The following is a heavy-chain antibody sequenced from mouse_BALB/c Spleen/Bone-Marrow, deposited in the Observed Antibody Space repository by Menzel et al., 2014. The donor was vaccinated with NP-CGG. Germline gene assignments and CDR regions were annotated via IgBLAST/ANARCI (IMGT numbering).Heavy chain of an antibody. V-gene: IGHV1-7*01. CDR2: INPSTGYT. CDR1: GYTFTSYW. Sequence: QVQLQQSGAELAKPGASVKMSCKASGYTFTSYWMHWVKQRPGQGLEWIGYINPSTGYTEYNQKFKDKATLTADKSSSTAYMQLSGLTSEDSAVNYCARDWYFDVWGAGTTVTVSS. J-gene: IGHJ1*01. CDR3: ARDWYFDV.